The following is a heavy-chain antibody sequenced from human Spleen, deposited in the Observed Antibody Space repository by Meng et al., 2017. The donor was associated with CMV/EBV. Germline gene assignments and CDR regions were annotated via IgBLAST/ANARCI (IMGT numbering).Heavy chain of an antibody. Sequence: GGSLRLSCVASELIFSLYSMSWVRQSPGKGLEWVSSISTDSRYIKYADSMRGRFTVSRDNAKNSLYLQMDTLRAEDTAVYYCARDLSVTTWGYYGMDVWGQGTTVTVSS. V-gene: IGHV3-21*04. CDR3: ARDLSVTTWGYYGMDV. CDR1: ELIFSLYS. D-gene: IGHD4-11*01. J-gene: IGHJ6*02. CDR2: ISTDSRYI.